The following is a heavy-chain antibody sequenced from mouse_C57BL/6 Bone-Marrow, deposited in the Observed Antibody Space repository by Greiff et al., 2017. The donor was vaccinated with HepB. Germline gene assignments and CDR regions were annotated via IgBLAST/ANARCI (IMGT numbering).Heavy chain of an antibody. Sequence: EVQGVESGAELVRPGASVKLSCTASGFNIKDDYMHWVKQRPEQGLEWIGWIDPENGDTEYASKFQGKATITTDTSSNTAYLQLSRLTSEDTAVYYCTTYCYYAMDYWGQGTSVTVSS. V-gene: IGHV14-4*01. CDR2: IDPENGDT. CDR1: GFNIKDDY. CDR3: TTYCYYAMDY. J-gene: IGHJ4*01.